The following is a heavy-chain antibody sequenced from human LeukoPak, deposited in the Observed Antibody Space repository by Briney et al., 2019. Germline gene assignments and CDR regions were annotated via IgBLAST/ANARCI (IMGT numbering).Heavy chain of an antibody. CDR2: INPYSGGT. Sequence: ASVKVSCKASGYTFTGYYMHWVRQAPGQGLEWMGWINPYSGGTNYAQRFQGRVTMTRDTSISTAYMELSRLRSDDTAVYYFARVVPTSPGYGKGVWGQGTTVTVSS. J-gene: IGHJ6*02. CDR1: GYTFTGYY. D-gene: IGHD2-2*01. V-gene: IGHV1-2*02. CDR3: ARVVPTSPGYGKGV.